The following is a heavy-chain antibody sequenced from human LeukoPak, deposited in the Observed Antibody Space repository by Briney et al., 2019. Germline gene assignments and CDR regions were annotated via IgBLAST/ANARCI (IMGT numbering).Heavy chain of an antibody. D-gene: IGHD3-22*01. CDR1: GFTFSSYS. CDR2: ISSSSSTI. Sequence: GGSLRLSCAASGFTFSSYSMNWVRQAPGKGLEWVSYISSSSSTIYYADSVKGRFTISRDNAKNSLYLQMNSLRAEDTAVYYCARGPTYYYDSSEHDAFDIWGQGTMVTVSS. V-gene: IGHV3-48*01. CDR3: ARGPTYYYDSSEHDAFDI. J-gene: IGHJ3*02.